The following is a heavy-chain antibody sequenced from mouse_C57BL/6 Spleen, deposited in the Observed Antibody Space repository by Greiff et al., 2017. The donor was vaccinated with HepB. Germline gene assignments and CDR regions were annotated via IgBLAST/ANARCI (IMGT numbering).Heavy chain of an antibody. J-gene: IGHJ2*01. D-gene: IGHD1-1*01. CDR1: GYTFTSYW. CDR2: IDPNSGGT. Sequence: QVQLHQSGAELVKPGASVKLSCKASGYTFTSYWMHWVKQRPGRGLEWIGRIDPNSGGTKYNEKFKSKATLTVDKPSSTAYMQLSSLTSEDSAVYYCARSVTTVVDYFDYWGQGTTLTVSS. V-gene: IGHV1-72*01. CDR3: ARSVTTVVDYFDY.